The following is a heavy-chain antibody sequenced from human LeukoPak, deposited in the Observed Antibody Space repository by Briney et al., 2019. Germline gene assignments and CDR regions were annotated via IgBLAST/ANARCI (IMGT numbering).Heavy chain of an antibody. Sequence: SETLSLTCSVSGDSISSGNYYWGWIRQPPGQGLEWIGNLYYSGTTYYNPSFESRVTISVDTSKNQFSLKLSSVTAADTAVYYCASDRSSWNPGAPYWGQGTLVTVSS. J-gene: IGHJ4*02. V-gene: IGHV4-39*01. CDR2: LYYSGTT. D-gene: IGHD6-13*01. CDR3: ASDRSSWNPGAPY. CDR1: GDSISSGNYY.